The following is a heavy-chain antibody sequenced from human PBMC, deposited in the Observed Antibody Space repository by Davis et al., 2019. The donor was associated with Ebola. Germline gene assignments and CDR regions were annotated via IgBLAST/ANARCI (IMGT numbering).Heavy chain of an antibody. D-gene: IGHD3-10*01. Sequence: MPSETLSLTCNVSGGSISRYYWSWIRQPPGKGLEWIGYIYYTGSTNYNPSLKSRVTMSVDTSKNQFSLKLSSVTAADTVVYYGARVAPIRGAALFDSWGQGTLVTVSS. J-gene: IGHJ4*02. CDR2: IYYTGST. CDR1: GGSISRYY. V-gene: IGHV4-59*01. CDR3: ARVAPIRGAALFDS.